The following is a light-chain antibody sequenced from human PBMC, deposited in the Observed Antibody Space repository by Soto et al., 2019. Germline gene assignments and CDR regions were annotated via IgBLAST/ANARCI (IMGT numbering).Light chain of an antibody. CDR1: QDISKY. CDR2: DGS. V-gene: IGKV1-33*01. CDR3: QQFHSQPLT. Sequence: DIQMTQSPSSLSASVGDRVTITCQASQDISKYVNWYQQKPGRAPKLLIYDGSNVQLGVPSRFSVSGSGTDFTFTINSLRPEDIATYYCQQFHSQPLTFGGGTKLEIK. J-gene: IGKJ4*01.